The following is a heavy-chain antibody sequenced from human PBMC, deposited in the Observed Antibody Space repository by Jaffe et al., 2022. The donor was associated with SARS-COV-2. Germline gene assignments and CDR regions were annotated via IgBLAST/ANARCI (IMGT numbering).Heavy chain of an antibody. CDR3: ALRTGGYYLYYFDC. Sequence: QLLLQESGPGLVKPSETLSLTCTVSGASISTSSYYWGWVRQPPGKGLEWIGTIYYNGDTYYNPSLNSRVTISVDTSKNQFSLKLRSVTDADTAVYYCALRTGGYYLYYFDCWGQGSLVTVSS. CDR2: IYYNGDT. J-gene: IGHJ4*02. CDR1: GASISTSSYY. D-gene: IGHD3-3*01. V-gene: IGHV4-39*01.